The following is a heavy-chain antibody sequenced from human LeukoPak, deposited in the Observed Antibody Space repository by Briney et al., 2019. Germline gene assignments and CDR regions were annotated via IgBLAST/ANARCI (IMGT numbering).Heavy chain of an antibody. Sequence: SVKVSCKASGGIFSRYAISWVRQVPGQGLEWMGGLVPMFRTPNYAQKFQGRVTITTDESTDESTGTAYMELSGLKSEDTAVYYCARGGETAAGISSFFDYWGQGTLVTVSS. V-gene: IGHV1-69*05. D-gene: IGHD6-13*01. CDR1: GGIFSRYA. CDR3: ARGGETAAGISSFFDY. CDR2: LVPMFRTP. J-gene: IGHJ4*02.